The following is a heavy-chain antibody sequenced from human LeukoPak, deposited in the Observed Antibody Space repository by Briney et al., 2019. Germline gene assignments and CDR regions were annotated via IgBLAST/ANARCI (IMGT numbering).Heavy chain of an antibody. V-gene: IGHV4-34*01. J-gene: IGHJ3*02. CDR3: AKRPDAFDI. CDR1: GGSFSGYY. CDR2: INHSGST. Sequence: SETLSPTCAVHGGSFSGYYWSWIRPPPGKGLEWIGEINHSGSTNYNPSLKTRVTITVDTSKNQFSLKLSSATAADTAVYYCAKRPDAFDIWGQGTMVTVSS.